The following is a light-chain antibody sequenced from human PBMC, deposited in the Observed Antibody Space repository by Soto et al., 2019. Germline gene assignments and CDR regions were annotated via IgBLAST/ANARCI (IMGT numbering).Light chain of an antibody. CDR2: EVN. Sequence: QSVLTQPASVSGSPGQSITISCTGTSSDVGIYDLVSWYQQLPGKAPKLMIFEVNKRPSGVSNRFSGSKSGNTASLTISGLQAEDEADYYCCSYAGNTTPAVFGGGTQLTVL. CDR3: CSYAGNTTPAV. J-gene: IGLJ7*01. V-gene: IGLV2-23*02. CDR1: SSDVGIYDL.